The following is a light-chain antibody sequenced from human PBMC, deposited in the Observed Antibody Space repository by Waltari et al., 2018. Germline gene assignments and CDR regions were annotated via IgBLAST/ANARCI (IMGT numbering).Light chain of an antibody. CDR1: SSDVRSFLY. CDR3: SSYMDTTTLEL. Sequence: QSALTPPASVSVSPAQSITISCTGPSSDVRSFLYVSSYQQHPGKALNLIIYDGTNRRSCVSSRFSGSKSGNTASRTIAGLQAEDEADYYCSSYMDTTTLELFGGGTSLTVL. J-gene: IGLJ2*01. CDR2: DGT. V-gene: IGLV2-14*03.